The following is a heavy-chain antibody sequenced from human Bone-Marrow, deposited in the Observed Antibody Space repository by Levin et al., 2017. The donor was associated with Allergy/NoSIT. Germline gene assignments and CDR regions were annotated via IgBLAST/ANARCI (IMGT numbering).Heavy chain of an antibody. V-gene: IGHV3-33*06. CDR3: AKSPGIATTGYSYYYSLDV. Sequence: SCAASGFTFSDYGMFWVRQAPGKGLEWVALIWFDGTNKYYADSVKGRFTISRDNSKNTLSLQINSLRADDTAVYFCAKSPGIATTGYSYYYSLDVWGQGTMVTVSS. D-gene: IGHD6-13*01. J-gene: IGHJ6*02. CDR1: GFTFSDYG. CDR2: IWFDGTNK.